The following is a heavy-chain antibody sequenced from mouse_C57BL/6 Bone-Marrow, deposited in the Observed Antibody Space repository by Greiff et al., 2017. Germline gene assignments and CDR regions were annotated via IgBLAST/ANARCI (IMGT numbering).Heavy chain of an antibody. Sequence: QVQLQQPGAELVKPGASVKLSCKASGYTFTSYWMHWVKQRPGQGLEWIGMIHPNSGSTNYNEKVKSKATLTVEKSASTAYMQLSSLTSEDSAVYYCARFPMYYYGSWFAYWGQGTLVTVSA. J-gene: IGHJ3*01. CDR1: GYTFTSYW. CDR3: ARFPMYYYGSWFAY. V-gene: IGHV1-64*01. CDR2: IHPNSGST. D-gene: IGHD1-1*01.